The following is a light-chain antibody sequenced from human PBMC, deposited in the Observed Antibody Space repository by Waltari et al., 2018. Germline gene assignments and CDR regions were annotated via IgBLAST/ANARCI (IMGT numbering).Light chain of an antibody. J-gene: IGKJ4*01. Sequence: DIQITQFPSSLSASIGGRVTITCRASHTIYNYLNWYQQYPGKAHKLLIYAASSLQSGVPSRFSGSGSGTTFTLTITNLQPEDLATYYCQQSYTNPLTVGGGTNVEIK. CDR1: HTIYNY. V-gene: IGKV1-39*01. CDR2: AAS. CDR3: QQSYTNPLT.